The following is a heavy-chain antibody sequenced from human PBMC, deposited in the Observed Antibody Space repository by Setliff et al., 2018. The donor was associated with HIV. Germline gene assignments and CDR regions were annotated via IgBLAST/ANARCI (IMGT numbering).Heavy chain of an antibody. V-gene: IGHV4-39*01. CDR3: ARHAAAAPFRY. CDR1: GDSINSGNYY. CDR2: IYYSGST. J-gene: IGHJ4*02. D-gene: IGHD6-13*01. Sequence: SETLSLTCTVSGDSINSGNYYWSWIRQHPGKGLEWIGYIYYSGSTYYNPSLKSRVTISADTSKNQFSLKLSSVTAADTAVYFCARHAAAAPFRYWGQGTLVTVSS.